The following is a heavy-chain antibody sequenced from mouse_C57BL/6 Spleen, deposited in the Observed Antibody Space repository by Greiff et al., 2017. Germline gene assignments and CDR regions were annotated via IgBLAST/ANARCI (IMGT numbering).Heavy chain of an antibody. CDR1: GYTFTSYW. CDR2: IHPNSGST. Sequence: QVQLQQPGAELVKPGASVKLSCKASGYTFTSYWMHWVKQRPGQGLEWIGMIHPNSGSTNYNEKFKSKATLTADKSSSTAYMQLSSLTSEDSAVYYCAREIDGYYVTYWGQGTMVTVSA. D-gene: IGHD2-3*01. CDR3: AREIDGYYVTY. J-gene: IGHJ3*01. V-gene: IGHV1-64*01.